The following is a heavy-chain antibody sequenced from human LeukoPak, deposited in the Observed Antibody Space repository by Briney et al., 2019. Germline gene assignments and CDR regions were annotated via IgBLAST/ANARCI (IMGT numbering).Heavy chain of an antibody. D-gene: IGHD2-2*01. V-gene: IGHV5-51*01. CDR3: ARRYCSSTSCNPYFFDY. J-gene: IGHJ4*02. CDR1: GYTFTNYY. CDR2: ISPGDSDA. Sequence: GESLKISCKGSGYTFTNYYIGWVRQTPGKGLEWTGTISPGDSDARYSPSFQGQVTISADKSISTAYLRWSSLKASDTAMYYCARRYCSSTSCNPYFFDYWGQGTLVTVSS.